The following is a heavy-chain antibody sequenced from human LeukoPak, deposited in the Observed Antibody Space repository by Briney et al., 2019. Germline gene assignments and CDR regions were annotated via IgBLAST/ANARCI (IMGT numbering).Heavy chain of an antibody. D-gene: IGHD3-3*01. Sequence: ASVKVSCKTSGYSFSDYHIHWVRQAPGQGLEWMGIINPSGGNTNYAQKFQGRVTMTRDMSASTVYMELSSLRSEDTAVYYCARRSQSGYSDHWGQGTLVTVSS. V-gene: IGHV1-46*01. CDR3: ARRSQSGYSDH. CDR1: GYSFSDYH. CDR2: INPSGGNT. J-gene: IGHJ4*02.